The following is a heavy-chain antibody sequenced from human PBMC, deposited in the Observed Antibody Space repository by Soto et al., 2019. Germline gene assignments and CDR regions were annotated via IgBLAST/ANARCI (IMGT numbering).Heavy chain of an antibody. CDR3: ARGRNDGGLFAYYYDYMDV. CDR2: MNPNSGNT. CDR1: GYTFTSYD. J-gene: IGHJ6*03. V-gene: IGHV1-8*01. D-gene: IGHD1-1*01. Sequence: ASVKVSCKASGYTFTSYDINWVRQATGQGLEWMGWMNPNSGNTGYAQKFQGRVTMTRNTSISTAYMELSSLRSEDTAVYYCARGRNDGGLFAYYYDYMDVWGKGTTVTIYS.